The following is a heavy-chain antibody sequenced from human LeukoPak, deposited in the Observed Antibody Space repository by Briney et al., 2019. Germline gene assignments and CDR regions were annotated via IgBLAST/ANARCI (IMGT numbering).Heavy chain of an antibody. CDR1: GGSFSGYY. V-gene: IGHV4-34*01. CDR2: INHSGST. D-gene: IGHD2-8*01. CDR3: ARGLGIYWILRVPGPEAYYFDY. J-gene: IGHJ4*02. Sequence: SETLSLTCAVYGGSFSGYYWSWIRQPPGKGLEWIGEINHSGSTNYNPSLKSRVTISVDTSKNQFSLKLSSVTAADTAVYYCARGLGIYWILRVPGPEAYYFDYWGQGTLVTVSS.